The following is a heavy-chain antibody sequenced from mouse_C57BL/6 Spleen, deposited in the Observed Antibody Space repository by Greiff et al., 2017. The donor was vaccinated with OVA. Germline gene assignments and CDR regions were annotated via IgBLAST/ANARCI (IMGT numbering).Heavy chain of an antibody. J-gene: IGHJ1*03. CDR1: GYTFTSYW. Sequence: QVQLQQPGAELVKPGASVKLSCKASGYTFTSYWMHWVKQRPGQGLEWIGMIHPNSGSTNYNEKFKSKATLTVDKSSSTAYMQLSSLTSEDSAVYYCARSFTRNLWYFDVWGTGTTVTVSS. CDR2: IHPNSGST. V-gene: IGHV1-64*01. D-gene: IGHD3-3*01. CDR3: ARSFTRNLWYFDV.